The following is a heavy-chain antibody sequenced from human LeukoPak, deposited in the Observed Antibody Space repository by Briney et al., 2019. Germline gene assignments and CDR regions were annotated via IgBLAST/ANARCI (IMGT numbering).Heavy chain of an antibody. CDR3: ASQGSVKEKDYYYYGMDV. CDR2: INPNSGGT. J-gene: IGHJ6*02. V-gene: IGHV1-2*06. Sequence: ASVKVSCKASGYTFTGYYMHWVRQAPGQGLEWMGRINPNSGGTNYAQKFQGRVTMTRDTSISTAYMELSRLRSDDTAVYYCASQGSVKEKDYYYYGMDVWGQGTTVTVSS. CDR1: GYTFTGYY.